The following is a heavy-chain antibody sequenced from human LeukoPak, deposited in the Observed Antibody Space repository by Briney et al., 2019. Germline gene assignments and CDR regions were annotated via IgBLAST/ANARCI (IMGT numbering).Heavy chain of an antibody. CDR1: GYTFTGYY. CDR2: ISPNSGGR. J-gene: IGHJ4*02. CDR3: ARGTTVTTPFDY. Sequence: ASVKVSCKASGYTFTGYYMHWVRQAPGQGLEWMGWISPNSGGRNYAQKFQGRVTMTRDTSVSTAYMELSNLRSDDTAVYYCARGTTVTTPFDYWGQGTLVTVSS. V-gene: IGHV1-2*02. D-gene: IGHD4-17*01.